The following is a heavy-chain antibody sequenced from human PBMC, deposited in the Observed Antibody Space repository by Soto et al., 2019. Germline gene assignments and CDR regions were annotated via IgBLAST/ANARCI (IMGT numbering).Heavy chain of an antibody. J-gene: IGHJ6*02. CDR1: GFTFSSYA. CDR3: AREGTYDYGDYVGGMDV. D-gene: IGHD4-17*01. V-gene: IGHV3-30-3*01. CDR2: ISYDGSNK. Sequence: GGSLRLSCAASGFTFSSYAMHWVRQAPGKGLEWVAVISYDGSNKYYADSVKGRFTISRDNSKNTLYLQMNSLRAEDTAVYYCAREGTYDYGDYVGGMDVWGQGTTVTVSS.